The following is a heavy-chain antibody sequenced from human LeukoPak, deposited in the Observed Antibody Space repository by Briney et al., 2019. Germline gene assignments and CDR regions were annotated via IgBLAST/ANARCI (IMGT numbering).Heavy chain of an antibody. Sequence: SETLSLTCSVSGGSVSSSSYYWGWIRQPPGKGLEWIGSSFHSGSPYYNPSLKSRVTISVDTSKNQFSLKLSSVTAADTAVYYCARATATGSWGLFDYWGQGTQVIVSS. J-gene: IGHJ4*02. CDR2: SFHSGSP. V-gene: IGHV4-39*01. D-gene: IGHD1-1*01. CDR1: GGSVSSSSYY. CDR3: ARATATGSWGLFDY.